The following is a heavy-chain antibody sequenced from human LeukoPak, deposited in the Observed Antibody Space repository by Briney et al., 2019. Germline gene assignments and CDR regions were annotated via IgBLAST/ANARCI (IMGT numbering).Heavy chain of an antibody. CDR1: GFTFDDYA. D-gene: IGHD3-10*01. Sequence: GGSLRLSCAASGFTFDDYAMHWVRQAPGKGLEWVSLISWDGGSTYYADSVKGRFTISRDNSKNSLYLQMNSLRAEDTALYYCAKDMVRGNYYYGMDVWGQGTTVTVSS. CDR2: ISWDGGST. J-gene: IGHJ6*02. CDR3: AKDMVRGNYYYGMDV. V-gene: IGHV3-43D*03.